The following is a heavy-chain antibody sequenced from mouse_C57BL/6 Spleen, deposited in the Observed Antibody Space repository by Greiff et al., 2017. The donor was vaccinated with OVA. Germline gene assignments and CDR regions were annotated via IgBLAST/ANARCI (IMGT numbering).Heavy chain of an antibody. J-gene: IGHJ4*01. V-gene: IGHV1-82*01. Sequence: QVQLKESGPELVKPGASVKISCKASGYAFSSSWMNWVKQRPGKGLEWIGRIYPGDGDTNYNGKFKGKATLTADKSSSTAYMQLSSLTSEDSAVYFCARCPSPSVVATGAIDHRGQGTSVTVSS. D-gene: IGHD1-1*01. CDR1: GYAFSSSW. CDR3: ARCPSPSVVATGAIDH. CDR2: IYPGDGDT.